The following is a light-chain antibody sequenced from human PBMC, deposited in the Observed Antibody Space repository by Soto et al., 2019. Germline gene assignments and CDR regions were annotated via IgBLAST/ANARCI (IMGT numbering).Light chain of an antibody. CDR1: QSVSNN. CDR2: GAS. J-gene: IGKJ1*01. V-gene: IGKV3-15*01. CDR3: QQYNDWWT. Sequence: EIVMTQSPATLSVSQGESATLSCRASQSVSNNLTWYQQKPGQPPRLLIYGASTRATGVPGRFSGSGSGTEFTLTISSLQSEDFAVYYCQQYNDWWTFGQGTKVDIK.